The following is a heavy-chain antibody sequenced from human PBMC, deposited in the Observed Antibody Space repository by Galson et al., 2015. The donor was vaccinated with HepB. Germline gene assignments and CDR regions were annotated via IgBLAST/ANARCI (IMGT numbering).Heavy chain of an antibody. V-gene: IGHV3-30*04. CDR2: ISYDGSNK. CDR3: ARSIAAAGTDFDY. Sequence: SLRLSCAASGFTFSSYAMYWVRQAPGKGLEWVAVISYDGSNKYYADSVKGRFTISRDNSKNTLYLQMNSLRAEDTAVYYCARSIAAAGTDFDYWGQGTLVTVSS. D-gene: IGHD6-13*01. CDR1: GFTFSSYA. J-gene: IGHJ4*02.